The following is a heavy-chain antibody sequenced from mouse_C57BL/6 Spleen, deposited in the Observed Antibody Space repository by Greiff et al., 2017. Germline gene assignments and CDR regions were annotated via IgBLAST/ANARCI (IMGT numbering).Heavy chain of an antibody. Sequence: VQLQQPGAELVKPGASVKLSCKASGYTFTSYWMHWVKQRPGQGLEWIGMIHPNSGSTNYNEKFKSKATLTVDKSSSTAYMQLSSLTSEDSAVYDGARRDYGSSYWYFDVWGTGTTVTVSS. D-gene: IGHD1-1*01. CDR1: GYTFTSYW. J-gene: IGHJ1*03. CDR3: ARRDYGSSYWYFDV. V-gene: IGHV1-64*01. CDR2: IHPNSGST.